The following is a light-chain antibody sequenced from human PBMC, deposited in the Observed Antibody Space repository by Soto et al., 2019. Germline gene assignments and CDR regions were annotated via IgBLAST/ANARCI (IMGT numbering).Light chain of an antibody. V-gene: IGLV2-14*01. CDR1: SSDVGGYNY. CDR3: SLYTSSSTVV. Sequence: QSALTQPASVSGSPGQSITISCTGTSSDVGGYNYVSWYQQHPGKAPKLVIYDVSNRPSGVSNRFSGSKSGNTASLTISGLQAEDEADYYCSLYTSSSTVVFGGGTKVTVL. CDR2: DVS. J-gene: IGLJ2*01.